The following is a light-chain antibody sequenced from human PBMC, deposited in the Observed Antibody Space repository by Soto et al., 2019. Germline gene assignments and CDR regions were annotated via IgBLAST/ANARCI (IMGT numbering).Light chain of an antibody. Sequence: SYELTQPPSVSVAPGQTATITCGGDNIESKSVHWYQQKPGQAPILVLYNDRDRPSGIPERFSGSNSGNTATLSITRVEGGDEADYYCQVWDSRSDHWVFGGGTKVTVL. CDR2: NDR. CDR3: QVWDSRSDHWV. J-gene: IGLJ3*02. V-gene: IGLV3-21*02. CDR1: NIESKS.